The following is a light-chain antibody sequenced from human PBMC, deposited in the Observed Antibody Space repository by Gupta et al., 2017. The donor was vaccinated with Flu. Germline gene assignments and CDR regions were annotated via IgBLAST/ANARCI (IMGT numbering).Light chain of an antibody. V-gene: IGKV1-17*01. CDR1: QGIRND. J-gene: IGKJ2*02. CDR2: AAW. CDR3: RQQNSCPCT. Sequence: PSSLAAAVGDIVIISCRARQGIRNDLGWYQQKAGKAPKRLNYAAWREKRGVPSRISSRGSGTEITLTISILHPEDFAHYYCRQQNSCPCTFGQGTKLEIK.